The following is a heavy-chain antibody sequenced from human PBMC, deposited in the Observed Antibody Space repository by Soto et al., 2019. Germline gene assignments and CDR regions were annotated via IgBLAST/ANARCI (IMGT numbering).Heavy chain of an antibody. CDR2: ISGSGGST. J-gene: IGHJ4*02. V-gene: IGHV3-23*01. CDR3: AKRKAVASYYFDY. CDR1: GFTFSSYA. D-gene: IGHD6-19*01. Sequence: WGSLRLSYAASGFTFSSYAMSWVRQAPGKGLEWVSAISGSGGSTYYADSVKGRFTISRDNSKNTLYLQMNSLRAEDTAVYYCAKRKAVASYYFDYWGQGTLVTVYS.